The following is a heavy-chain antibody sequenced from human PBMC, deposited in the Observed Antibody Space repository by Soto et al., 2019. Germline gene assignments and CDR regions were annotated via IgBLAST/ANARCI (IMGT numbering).Heavy chain of an antibody. D-gene: IGHD2-8*02. J-gene: IGHJ6*02. CDR2: ISYDGGSA. Sequence: PGWSLRLSCAASKFNFGDFGMHWVRQAPGKGLEWLAFISYDGGSAYYVDSLKGRFTISRDNSKNTLFLQMNSLTGEDTAVYYFAKAHTGVVPRGKEVGGQGT. V-gene: IGHV3-30*18. CDR1: KFNFGDFG. CDR3: AKAHTGVVPRGKEV.